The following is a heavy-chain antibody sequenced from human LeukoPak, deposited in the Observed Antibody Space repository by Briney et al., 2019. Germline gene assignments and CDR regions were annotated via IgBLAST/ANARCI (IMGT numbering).Heavy chain of an antibody. CDR3: ATITMVRGVSYYFDY. J-gene: IGHJ4*02. V-gene: IGHV1-69-2*01. CDR1: GYTFTVYY. Sequence: ASVKISCKVSGYTFTVYYMHWVQKAPGKGLEWVGLVDLEDGETIYAEKFQGRVTITADTSTDTAYIELSSLRSEDTAVYYCATITMVRGVSYYFDYWGQGTLVTVSS. CDR2: VDLEDGET. D-gene: IGHD3-10*01.